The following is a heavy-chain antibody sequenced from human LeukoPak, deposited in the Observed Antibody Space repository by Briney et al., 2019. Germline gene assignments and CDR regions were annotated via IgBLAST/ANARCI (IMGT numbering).Heavy chain of an antibody. Sequence: PGGSLRLSCAASGNYWMHWVRQAPGKGLVWVSHINSDGSWTSYADSAKGRFTISRDTAKNSLYLQMNSLRAEDTALYYCARDIAIFGVANTPFDLWGRGTLVTVSS. J-gene: IGHJ2*01. D-gene: IGHD3-3*01. CDR2: INSDGSWT. V-gene: IGHV3-74*01. CDR3: ARDIAIFGVANTPFDL. CDR1: GNYW.